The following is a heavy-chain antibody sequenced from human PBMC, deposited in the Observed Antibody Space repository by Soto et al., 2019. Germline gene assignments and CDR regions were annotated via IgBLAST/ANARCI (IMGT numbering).Heavy chain of an antibody. J-gene: IGHJ6*02. CDR3: ARFYYDSSGYLPSPYYYYYGMDV. Sequence: VSAESAFSSYVMSCVRQAPGKGLERVAIIKQDGSEKYYVASVKGRFTISRDNAKNSLYLQMNSLRAEDTAVYYCARFYYDSSGYLPSPYYYYYGMDVWGQGTTVTVSS. D-gene: IGHD3-22*01. V-gene: IGHV3-7*04. CDR2: IKQDGSEK. CDR1: ESAFSSYV.